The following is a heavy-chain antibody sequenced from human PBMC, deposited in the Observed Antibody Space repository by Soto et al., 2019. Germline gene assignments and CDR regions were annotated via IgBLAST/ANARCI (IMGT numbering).Heavy chain of an antibody. CDR2: ISGSGGST. CDR1: GFTFSSYA. CDR3: AKDPGPTYYYDSSGYYGY. J-gene: IGHJ4*02. Sequence: EVQLLESGGGLVQPGGSLRLSCAASGFTFSSYAMRWVRQAPGKGLEWVSAISGSGGSTYYADSVKGRFTISRDNSKNTLYLQMNSLRAEDTAVYYCAKDPGPTYYYDSSGYYGYWGQGTLVTVSS. D-gene: IGHD3-22*01. V-gene: IGHV3-23*01.